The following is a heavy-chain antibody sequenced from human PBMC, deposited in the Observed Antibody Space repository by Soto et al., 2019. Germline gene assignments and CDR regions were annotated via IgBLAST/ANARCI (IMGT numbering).Heavy chain of an antibody. CDR3: ARESPWCSTSCYFLGWLDP. CDR2: ISSSSSTI. D-gene: IGHD2-2*01. CDR1: GFPFSSYS. Sequence: GGSLRLSCAASGFPFSSYSMNWVRQSPGKGLEWVSYISSSSSTIYYADSVKGRFTISRDNAKNSLYLQMKSLRDEDTAVYYCARESPWCSTSCYFLGWLDPWGQGTLVTFSS. J-gene: IGHJ5*02. V-gene: IGHV3-48*02.